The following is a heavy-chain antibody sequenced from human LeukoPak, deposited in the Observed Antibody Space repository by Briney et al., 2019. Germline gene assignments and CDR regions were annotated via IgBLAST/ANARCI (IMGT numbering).Heavy chain of an antibody. D-gene: IGHD6-13*01. CDR3: AKIRAAAGTGRSPYDAFDI. Sequence: PGGSLRLSCAASGFTFSSYSMNWVRQAPGKGLEWVSYISSSSSTIYYADSVKGRFTISRDNAKNSLYLQMNSLRAEDTAIYYCAKIRAAAGTGRSPYDAFDIWGQGTMVTVSS. CDR2: ISSSSSTI. J-gene: IGHJ3*02. V-gene: IGHV3-48*01. CDR1: GFTFSSYS.